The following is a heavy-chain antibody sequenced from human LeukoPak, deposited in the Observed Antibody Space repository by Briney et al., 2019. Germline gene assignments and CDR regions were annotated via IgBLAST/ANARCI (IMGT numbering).Heavy chain of an antibody. D-gene: IGHD2-2*01. J-gene: IGHJ4*02. V-gene: IGHV5-51*01. Sequence: GESRKISCKGSGYSFTSYWIGWVRQMPGKGLEWMGIIYPGDSDTRYSPSFQGQVTISADKSISTAYLQWSSLKASDTAMYYCARLTCSSTSCYQSEFDYWGQGTLVTVSS. CDR2: IYPGDSDT. CDR1: GYSFTSYW. CDR3: ARLTCSSTSCYQSEFDY.